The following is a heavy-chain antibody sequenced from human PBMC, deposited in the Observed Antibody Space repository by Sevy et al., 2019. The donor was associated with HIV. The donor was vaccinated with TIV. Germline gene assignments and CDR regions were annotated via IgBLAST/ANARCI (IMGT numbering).Heavy chain of an antibody. J-gene: IGHJ6*02. CDR2: IYSGGST. V-gene: IGHV3-53*01. CDR1: GFTVSSNY. Sequence: GGSLRLSCAASGFTVSSNYMSWVRQAPGKGLEWVSVIYSGGSTYYADSVKGRVTIHREKSKNTLYLQMNSLRAEDTAVYYCARGSDSSSPGYYNYGMDVWGQGTTVTVSS. D-gene: IGHD6-6*01. CDR3: ARGSDSSSPGYYNYGMDV.